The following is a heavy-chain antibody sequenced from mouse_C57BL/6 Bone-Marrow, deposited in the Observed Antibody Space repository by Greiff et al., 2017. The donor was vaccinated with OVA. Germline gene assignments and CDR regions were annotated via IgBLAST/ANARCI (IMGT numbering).Heavy chain of an antibody. Sequence: EVMLVESGGGLVKPGGSLKLSCAASGFTFSSYAMSWVRQTPEKRLEWVANISDGGSYTYYPDNVKGRLTISRDNAKNNLYLQMSHLKSEDTAMYYCARRDGYYGNQGYAMDYWGQGTSVTVSS. CDR1: GFTFSSYA. CDR3: ARRDGYYGNQGYAMDY. D-gene: IGHD2-1*01. V-gene: IGHV5-4*03. J-gene: IGHJ4*01. CDR2: ISDGGSYT.